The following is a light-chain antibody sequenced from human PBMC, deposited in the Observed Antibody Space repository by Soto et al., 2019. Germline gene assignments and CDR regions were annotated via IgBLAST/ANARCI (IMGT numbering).Light chain of an antibody. V-gene: IGKV3-11*01. CDR2: DAS. CDR1: ETVFNF. J-gene: IGKJ2*01. Sequence: EIFFTQSPATLSLSPGERATLSCRASETVFNFLIWYQQKPGQAPRLLIYDASNRATGIPARFSGSGSVTDFTLTISSLQLEDFAVYFCQQRVPWPHTFGQGATVNIK. CDR3: QQRVPWPHT.